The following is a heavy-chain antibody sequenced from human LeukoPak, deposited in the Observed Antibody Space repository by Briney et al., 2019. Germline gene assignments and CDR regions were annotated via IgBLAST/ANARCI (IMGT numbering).Heavy chain of an antibody. J-gene: IGHJ4*02. CDR1: GFTFSRHA. D-gene: IGHD3-9*01. Sequence: GGSLRLSCAASGFTFSRHAMNWVRQVPGKGLEWVAVLSYAGDTTYYSDSVRGRFTISRDNAKNSLYLQMNSLRAEDTAVYYCARNPLRYFDWLAEDDYWGQGTLVTVSS. V-gene: IGHV3-23*01. CDR2: LSYAGDTT. CDR3: ARNPLRYFDWLAEDDY.